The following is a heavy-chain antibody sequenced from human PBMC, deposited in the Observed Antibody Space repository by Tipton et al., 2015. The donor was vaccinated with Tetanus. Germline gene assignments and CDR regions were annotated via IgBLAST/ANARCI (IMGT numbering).Heavy chain of an antibody. CDR2: INTSTGNP. V-gene: IGHV7-4-1*02. CDR3: ARDLRLYDILTGWVDAFDI. J-gene: IGHJ3*02. Sequence: QSGAEVKKPGASVKVSCKASGYTFSTYAMNWVRQAPGQGLEWMGWINTSTGNPTYAQGFTGRFVFSLDTSVNTAYLQISSLQAEDTAVYFCARDLRLYDILTGWVDAFDIWGQGTMVTVSS. D-gene: IGHD3-9*01. CDR1: GYTFSTYA.